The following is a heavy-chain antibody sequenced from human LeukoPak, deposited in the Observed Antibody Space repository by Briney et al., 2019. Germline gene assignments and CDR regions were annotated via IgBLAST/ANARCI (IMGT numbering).Heavy chain of an antibody. CDR3: VREGDSSSVGWFDP. CDR1: GGSISSGSYY. D-gene: IGHD6-13*01. J-gene: IGHJ5*02. V-gene: IGHV4-61*02. Sequence: PSQTLSLTCTVSGGSISSGSYYWSWIRQPAGKGLEWIGSIYHTGRTYYNPSLKSRVTISVDTSKNQFSLKLSSVTATDTAMYYCVREGDSSSVGWFDPWGQGTLVTVSS. CDR2: IYHTGRT.